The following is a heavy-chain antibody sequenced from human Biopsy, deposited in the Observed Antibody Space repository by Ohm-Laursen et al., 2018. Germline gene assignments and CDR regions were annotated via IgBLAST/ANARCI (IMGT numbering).Heavy chain of an antibody. D-gene: IGHD3-9*01. Sequence: GASVKVSCNAPGGTFSNYGVNWVRQAPGQGLEWLGGNIPILGTGNYAQKFQDRVTVAADTSTGTATMELRSLRSDDTAVYYCATKLTGYFHHWGQGTLVIVSS. CDR2: NIPILGTG. CDR3: ATKLTGYFHH. V-gene: IGHV1-69*06. J-gene: IGHJ1*01. CDR1: GGTFSNYG.